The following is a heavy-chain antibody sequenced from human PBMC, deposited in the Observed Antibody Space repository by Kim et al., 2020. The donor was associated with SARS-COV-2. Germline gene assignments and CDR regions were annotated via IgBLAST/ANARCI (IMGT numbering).Heavy chain of an antibody. V-gene: IGHV3-48*02. CDR3: ARGGVLIAAAGTFDY. CDR1: GFTFSSYI. Sequence: GGSLRLSCAASGFTFSSYIMNWVRQAPGKGLEWVSYISSSSSTIYYADSVKGRFTISRDNAKNSLYLQMNSLRDEDTAVYYCARGGVLIAAAGTFDYWGQGTLVTVSS. J-gene: IGHJ4*02. D-gene: IGHD6-13*01. CDR2: ISSSSSTI.